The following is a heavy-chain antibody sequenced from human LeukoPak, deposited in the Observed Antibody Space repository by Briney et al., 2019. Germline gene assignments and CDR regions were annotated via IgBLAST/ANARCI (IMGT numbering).Heavy chain of an antibody. Sequence: PGGSLRLSCAASGFTFNSYAITWVRXAPGKXLEWVSGISGSGAYTYYADFVKGRFTISRDNYKNTLYLQMNSLKAEDTAIYYCAKEAGLTTFPGYVDYWGQGTLVTVSS. V-gene: IGHV3-23*01. CDR3: AKEAGLTTFPGYVDY. CDR2: ISGSGAYT. D-gene: IGHD1-1*01. CDR1: GFTFNSYA. J-gene: IGHJ4*02.